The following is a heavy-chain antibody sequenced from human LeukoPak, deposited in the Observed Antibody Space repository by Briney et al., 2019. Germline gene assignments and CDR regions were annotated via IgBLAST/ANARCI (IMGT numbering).Heavy chain of an antibody. CDR1: GYSISSGYY. J-gene: IGHJ3*02. D-gene: IGHD1-26*01. Sequence: SETLSLTCTVSGYSISSGYYWGWIRQPPGKGLEWIGSIYHSGSTYYNPSLKSRVTISVDTSKNQFSLKLSSVTAADTAVYYCAREIVGIVGAAPRPAFDIWGQGTMVTVSS. CDR3: AREIVGIVGAAPRPAFDI. CDR2: IYHSGST. V-gene: IGHV4-38-2*02.